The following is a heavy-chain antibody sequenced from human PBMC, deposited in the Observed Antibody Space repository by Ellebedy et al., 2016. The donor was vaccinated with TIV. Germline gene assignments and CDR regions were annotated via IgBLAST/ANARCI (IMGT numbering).Heavy chain of an antibody. CDR3: ARESYSSGRAGTFDY. J-gene: IGHJ4*02. Sequence: PGGSLRLSCAASGFSFSTSVMHWVRRAPGKGLELVEWVAGRSTNGVAQHYPESVKGRFTVSRDNSKNTLYLQMESLRPEETGLYFCARESYSSGRAGTFDYWGQGALVTVSS. D-gene: IGHD6-19*01. CDR1: GFSFSTSV. V-gene: IGHV3-30*03. CDR2: RSTNGVAQ.